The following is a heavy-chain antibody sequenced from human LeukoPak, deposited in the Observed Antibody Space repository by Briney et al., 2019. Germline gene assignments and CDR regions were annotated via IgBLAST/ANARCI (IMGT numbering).Heavy chain of an antibody. J-gene: IGHJ4*02. CDR2: IYFTGST. CDR3: ARDSRYDYYDGLDSRY. D-gene: IGHD3-22*01. V-gene: IGHV4-4*07. Sequence: SVTLSLTCTVSGGSMSSYYWSWLRQPAGKGLEWFVRIYFTGSTKYNPFLKSRVTMSVDMSKKQYFLKLSSVTAADTAMHYCARDSRYDYYDGLDSRYWGQGTLVTVSS. CDR1: GGSMSSYY.